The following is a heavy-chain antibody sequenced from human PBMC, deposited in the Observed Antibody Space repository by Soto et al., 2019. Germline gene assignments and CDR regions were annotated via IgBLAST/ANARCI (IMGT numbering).Heavy chain of an antibody. D-gene: IGHD2-15*01. CDR3: AYSRRRPSCSGGNCYFWDY. Sequence: QITLKESGPTLVKPTQTLTLTCTFSGFSLSTGGVGVGWIRQPPGKALEWLALIYWDDERRYRPSLKSRLIITKDTSKNQVVLTMNNMDPVDTATYSCAYSRRRPSCSGGNCYFWDYWGQGTLVTVSS. V-gene: IGHV2-5*02. J-gene: IGHJ4*02. CDR2: IYWDDER. CDR1: GFSLSTGGVG.